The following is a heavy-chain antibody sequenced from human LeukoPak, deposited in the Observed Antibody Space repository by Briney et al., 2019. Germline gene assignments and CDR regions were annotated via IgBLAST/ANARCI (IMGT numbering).Heavy chain of an antibody. CDR2: IYTSENT. Sequence: SETLSLTCTVSGGSISTSNYYWSWIRQPAGKGLEWIGRIYTSENTNYNPSLKSRVTISLDTSKNLFSLKLSSVTAADTAVYYCTRGTGLLPDYWGQGTLVTVSS. CDR3: TRGTGLLPDY. J-gene: IGHJ4*02. CDR1: GGSISTSNYY. V-gene: IGHV4-61*02. D-gene: IGHD7-27*01.